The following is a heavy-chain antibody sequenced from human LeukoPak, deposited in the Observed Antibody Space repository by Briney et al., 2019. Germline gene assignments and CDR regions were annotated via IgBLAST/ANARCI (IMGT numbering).Heavy chain of an antibody. CDR3: AKDPQNFYGDHFDY. V-gene: IGHV3-23*01. D-gene: IGHD4-17*01. Sequence: PGGSLRLSCAASGFTFSSYSMNWIRQAPGKGLEWVSAISGSGGSTYYADSVKGRFTISRDNSKNTLYLQMNSLRAEDTAVYYCAKDPQNFYGDHFDYWGQGTLVTVSS. CDR1: GFTFSSYS. CDR2: ISGSGGST. J-gene: IGHJ4*02.